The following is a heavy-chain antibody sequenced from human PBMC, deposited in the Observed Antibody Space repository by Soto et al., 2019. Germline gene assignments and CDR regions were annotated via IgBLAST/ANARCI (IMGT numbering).Heavy chain of an antibody. Sequence: SETLSLTCVVSGYSISRGYYWGWIRQPPGKGLEWIGSFHHTGNTYYNPSLKSRVTLPVDTSKNQFSLKLSSVTAADPAVYYCALHSFYFGHSPLYNNWFHPWCQGTLVSVS. V-gene: IGHV4-38-2*01. CDR2: FHHTGNT. CDR1: GYSISRGYY. CDR3: ALHSFYFGHSPLYNNWFHP. D-gene: IGHD3-10*01. J-gene: IGHJ5*02.